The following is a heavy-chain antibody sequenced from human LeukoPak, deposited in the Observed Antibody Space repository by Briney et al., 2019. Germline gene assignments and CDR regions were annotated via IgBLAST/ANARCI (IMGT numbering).Heavy chain of an antibody. Sequence: SGTLSLTCAVSGGSISSSNWWSWVRQPPGQGLEWIGEISLAGQTNYNPSLNGRVTMSLDKSSNQLSLHLTSVTAADTATYYCSRESGPFCPFGYWGQGTLVIVSS. CDR3: SRESGPFCPFGY. V-gene: IGHV4-4*02. D-gene: IGHD1-26*01. CDR1: GGSISSSNW. CDR2: ISLAGQT. J-gene: IGHJ4*02.